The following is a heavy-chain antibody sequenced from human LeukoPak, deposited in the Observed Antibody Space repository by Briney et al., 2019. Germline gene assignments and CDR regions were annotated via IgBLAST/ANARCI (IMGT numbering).Heavy chain of an antibody. CDR3: ARGQAYGSGSYPRGY. Sequence: GGSLRLSCVASEFIFSGYGMHWVRQAPGKGLEWVAVISYDGSNKYYADSVKGRFTISRDNSKNTLYLQMNSLRAEDTAVYYCARGQAYGSGSYPRGYWGQGTLVTVSS. V-gene: IGHV3-30-3*01. CDR1: EFIFSGYG. J-gene: IGHJ4*02. D-gene: IGHD3-10*01. CDR2: ISYDGSNK.